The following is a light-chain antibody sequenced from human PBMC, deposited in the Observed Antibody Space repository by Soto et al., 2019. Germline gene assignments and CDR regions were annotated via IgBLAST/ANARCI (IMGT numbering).Light chain of an antibody. V-gene: IGKV1-5*01. Sequence: DVQMTQSQSTLFASVGDRVTITCRASQSVRNWLAWYQQKPGRAPQLLIYDSSTLEPGVPSRFRGSGSGTEFTLTINGLQPDDFATYYCQQYDGYSPQTFGQGTNVDIK. CDR1: QSVRNW. CDR3: QQYDGYSPQT. J-gene: IGKJ1*01. CDR2: DSS.